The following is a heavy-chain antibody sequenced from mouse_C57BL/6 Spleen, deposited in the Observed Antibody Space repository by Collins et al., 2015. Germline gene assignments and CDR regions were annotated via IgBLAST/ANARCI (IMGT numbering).Heavy chain of an antibody. CDR2: IYPGGGYT. D-gene: IGHD1-1*01. Sequence: QVQLQQSGAELVRPGTSVKISCKASGYTFTNYWLGWVKQRPGHGLEWIGDIYPGGGYTNYNEKFKGKATLTADTSSSTAYMQLSSLTSEDSAVYFCAKYYGSSPYFDYWGQGTTLTVSS. CDR1: GYTFTNYW. J-gene: IGHJ2*01. CDR3: AKYYGSSPYFDY. V-gene: IGHV1-63*02.